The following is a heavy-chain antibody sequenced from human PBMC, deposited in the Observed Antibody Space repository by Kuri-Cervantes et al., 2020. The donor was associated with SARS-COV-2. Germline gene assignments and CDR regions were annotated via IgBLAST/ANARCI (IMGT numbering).Heavy chain of an antibody. J-gene: IGHJ3*02. D-gene: IGHD3-3*01. CDR3: ASEGYFGVVTYAFEI. Sequence: ASVKVSCKASGYTFTGYYMHWVRQAPGQGLEWMGWINPNSGGTNYAQKFQGRVTMTRDTSISTAYMELSRLRSEDTAVYYCASEGYFGVVTYAFEIWGQGTVVTVSS. CDR2: INPNSGGT. CDR1: GYTFTGYY. V-gene: IGHV1-2*02.